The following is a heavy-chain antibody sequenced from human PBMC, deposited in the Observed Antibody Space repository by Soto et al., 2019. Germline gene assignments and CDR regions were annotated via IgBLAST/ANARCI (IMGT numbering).Heavy chain of an antibody. CDR2: IYPGDSDT. CDR1: GYSFTSYW. D-gene: IGHD3-22*01. CDR3: AGHWRYYYDSSGYSSDGFDY. Sequence: LGESLKISCKGSGYSFTSYWIGWVRQMPGKGLEWMGIIYPGDSDTRYSPSFQGQVTISADKSISTAYLQWSSLKASDTAMYYCAGHWRYYYDSSGYSSDGFDYWGQGTLVTVSS. V-gene: IGHV5-51*01. J-gene: IGHJ4*02.